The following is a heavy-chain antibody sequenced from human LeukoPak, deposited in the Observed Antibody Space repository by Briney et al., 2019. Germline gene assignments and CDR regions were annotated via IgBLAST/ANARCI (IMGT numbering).Heavy chain of an antibody. CDR3: TRHCSGGSCFDY. CDR1: GFTFSSYS. V-gene: IGHV3-21*01. D-gene: IGHD2-15*01. CDR2: ISSSSSYI. J-gene: IGHJ4*02. Sequence: GGSLRLSCAASGFTFSSYSMNWVRQAPGKGLEWVSSISSSSSYIYYVDSVKGRFTISRDNAKNSLYLQMNSLRAEDTAVYYCTRHCSGGSCFDYWGQGTLVTVSS.